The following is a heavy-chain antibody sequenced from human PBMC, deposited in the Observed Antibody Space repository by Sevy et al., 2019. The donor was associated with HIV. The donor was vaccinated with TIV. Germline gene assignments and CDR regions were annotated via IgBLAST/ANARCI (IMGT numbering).Heavy chain of an antibody. CDR2: INPSGGST. CDR1: GYTFTSYY. V-gene: IGHV1-46*03. J-gene: IGHJ3*02. D-gene: IGHD2-2*01. CDR3: ASRDCSSTSCHMGAFDI. Sequence: ASVKVSCKASGYTFTSYYMHWVRQAPGQGLEWMGIINPSGGSTSYSQKFQGRVTMTRDTSTSTVYMELSSLRSEDTAVYYCASRDCSSTSCHMGAFDIWGQGTMVTVSS.